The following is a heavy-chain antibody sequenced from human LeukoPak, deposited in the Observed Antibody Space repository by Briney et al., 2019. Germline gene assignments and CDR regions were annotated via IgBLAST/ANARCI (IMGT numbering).Heavy chain of an antibody. D-gene: IGHD3-10*01. CDR3: ARTIVRGVIAYYFDY. J-gene: IGHJ4*02. V-gene: IGHV4-31*03. Sequence: SETLSLTCTVSGGSISSGGYYWSWIRQHPGKGLEWNGYIYYSGSTYYNPSLKSRVTISVDTSKNQFSLKLSSATAADTAVYYCARTIVRGVIAYYFDYWGQGTLVTVSS. CDR1: GGSISSGGYY. CDR2: IYYSGST.